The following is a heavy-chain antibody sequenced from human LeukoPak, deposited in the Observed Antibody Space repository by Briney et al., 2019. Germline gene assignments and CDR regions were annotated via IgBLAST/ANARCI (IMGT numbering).Heavy chain of an antibody. CDR3: ARDREANWFDP. Sequence: SVKVSCKASGGTFSSYAISWVRQAPGQGLEWMGRIIPIFGAANYAQKFQGRVTITTDESTSTAYMELSSLRSEDTAVYYCARDREANWFDPWGQGTLVAVSS. J-gene: IGHJ5*02. CDR1: GGTFSSYA. CDR2: IIPIFGAA. V-gene: IGHV1-69*05.